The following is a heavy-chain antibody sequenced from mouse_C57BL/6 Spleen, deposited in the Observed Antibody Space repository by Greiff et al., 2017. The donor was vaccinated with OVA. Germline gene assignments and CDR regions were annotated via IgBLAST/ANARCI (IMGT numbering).Heavy chain of an antibody. V-gene: IGHV1-69*01. J-gene: IGHJ2*01. CDR1: GYTFTSYW. CDR3: ARRTVVARGDYFDY. Sequence: VQLQQSGAELVMPGASVKLSCKASGYTFTSYWMHWVKQRPGQGLEWIGEIDPSDSYTNYNQKFKGKSTLTVDKSSSTAYMQLSSLTSEDSAVYYGARRTVVARGDYFDYWGQGTTLTVSS. D-gene: IGHD1-1*01. CDR2: IDPSDSYT.